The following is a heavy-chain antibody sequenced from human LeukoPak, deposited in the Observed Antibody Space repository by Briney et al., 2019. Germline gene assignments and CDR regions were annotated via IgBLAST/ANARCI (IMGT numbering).Heavy chain of an antibody. V-gene: IGHV3-33*01. J-gene: IGHJ6*02. CDR3: ARGPPGDFWTYDYYYYGMDV. Sequence: PGTSLRLSRAASGFPFSNYAMHWVRQDPGKGLEWVAVIWYDGSDKYYGESLKGRFTISRDNSKNTLYLQMNSLRAEDSAVYYCARGPPGDFWTYDYYYYGMDVWGQGTTVTVSS. D-gene: IGHD3/OR15-3a*01. CDR2: IWYDGSDK. CDR1: GFPFSNYA.